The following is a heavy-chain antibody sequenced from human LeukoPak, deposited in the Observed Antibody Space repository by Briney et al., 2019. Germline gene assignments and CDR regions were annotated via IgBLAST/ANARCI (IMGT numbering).Heavy chain of an antibody. CDR3: ARTRVGATTVFLV. V-gene: IGHV3-21*01. J-gene: IGHJ4*02. CDR1: GFTFSSYS. Sequence: GGSLRLSCAASGFTFSSYSMNWVRQAPGKGLEWVSSISSSSSYIYYADSVKGRFTISRDNAKNSLYLQMNSLRAEDTAVYYCARTRVGATTVFLVWGQGTLVTASS. D-gene: IGHD1-26*01. CDR2: ISSSSSYI.